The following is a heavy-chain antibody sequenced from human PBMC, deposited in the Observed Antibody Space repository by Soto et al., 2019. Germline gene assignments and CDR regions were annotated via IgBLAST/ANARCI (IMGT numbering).Heavy chain of an antibody. J-gene: IGHJ4*02. CDR3: AKHRSDIVLKVYALFDY. CDR2: ISYDGSNK. Sequence: QVQLVESGGGVVQPGRSLRLSCAASGFTFSSYGMHWVRQAPGKGLEWVAVISYDGSNKYYADSVKGRFTISRDNSKNTLYLQMNSLRAEDTAVYYCAKHRSDIVLKVYALFDYWGQGTLVTVSS. D-gene: IGHD2-8*01. V-gene: IGHV3-30*18. CDR1: GFTFSSYG.